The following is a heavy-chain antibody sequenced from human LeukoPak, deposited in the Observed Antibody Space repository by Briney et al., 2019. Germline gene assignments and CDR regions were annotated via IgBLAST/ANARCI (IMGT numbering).Heavy chain of an antibody. CDR1: GDSISSNSS. CDR3: ARGGQGDGYSADEAFDI. CDR2: TYYRSKWYN. Sequence: PSQTLSLTCAIFGDSISSNSSWNWIRQSPSRGLEWLGRTYYRSKWYNDYVVSVKSRVSINPDTSKNQFSLQLNSVTPEDTAVYYCARGGQGDGYSADEAFDIWGQGTMVTVS. V-gene: IGHV6-1*01. J-gene: IGHJ3*02. D-gene: IGHD5-18*01.